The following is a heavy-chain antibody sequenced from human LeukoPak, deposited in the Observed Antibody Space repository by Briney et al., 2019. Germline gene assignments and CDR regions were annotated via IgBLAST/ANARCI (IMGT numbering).Heavy chain of an antibody. Sequence: ASVKVSCKASGGTFSNYAFSWVRQAPGQGLEWMGGIIPIFRTTNYAEQFQGRVTITTDESTNTAYLDLSSLRSEDTAVYHCAKDDGSATMGFDSWGQGTLVSVSS. CDR2: IIPIFRTT. D-gene: IGHD1-26*01. CDR3: AKDDGSATMGFDS. J-gene: IGHJ5*01. V-gene: IGHV1-69*05. CDR1: GGTFSNYA.